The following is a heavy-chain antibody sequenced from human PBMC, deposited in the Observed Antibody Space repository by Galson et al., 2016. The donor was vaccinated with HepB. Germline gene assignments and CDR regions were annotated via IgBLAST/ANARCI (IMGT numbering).Heavy chain of an antibody. CDR2: INRRGTT. CDR1: NGSFNDDY. CDR3: ARVTLTTGLADS. J-gene: IGHJ4*02. V-gene: IGHV4-34*01. Sequence: SETLSLTCAVYNGSFNDDYWSWFRQPPGKGLEWIGEINRRGTTKNNPSLKGRFSISLDVSKKEVSLQLTSVTAADTAIYYCARVTLTTGLADSWGQGILVSVSS. D-gene: IGHD4-17*01.